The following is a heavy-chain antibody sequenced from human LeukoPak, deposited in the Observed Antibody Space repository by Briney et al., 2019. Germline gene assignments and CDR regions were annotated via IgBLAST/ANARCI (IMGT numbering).Heavy chain of an antibody. CDR3: AKDTYGDYVVDY. CDR2: LYAGGYT. Sequence: GGSLRLSCAASGFAVSDSYMNWVRQAPGKGLEWVSVLYAGGYTYYADSVKGRFNIYRDDSAKTLYLQMNSLRAEDTAVYYCAKDTYGDYVVDYWGQGTLVTVSS. CDR1: GFAVSDSY. D-gene: IGHD4-17*01. V-gene: IGHV3-66*01. J-gene: IGHJ4*02.